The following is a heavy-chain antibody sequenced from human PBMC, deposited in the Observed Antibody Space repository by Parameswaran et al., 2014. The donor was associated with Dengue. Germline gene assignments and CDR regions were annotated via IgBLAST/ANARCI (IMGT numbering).Heavy chain of an antibody. Sequence: ASETLSLTCTVSGGSISSSSYYWGWIRQPPGKGLEWIGSIYYSGSTYYNPSLKSRVTISVDTSKNQFSPKLSSVTAADTAVYYCARSSPITMVPFDYWGQGTLVTVSS. J-gene: IGHJ4*02. CDR3: ARSSPITMVPFDY. V-gene: IGHV4-39*07. CDR2: IYYSGST. CDR1: GGSISSSSYY. D-gene: IGHD3-10*01.